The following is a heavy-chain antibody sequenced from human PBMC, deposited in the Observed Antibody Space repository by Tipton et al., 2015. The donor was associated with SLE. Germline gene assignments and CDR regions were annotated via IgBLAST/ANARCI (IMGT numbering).Heavy chain of an antibody. CDR1: GFTFSSYE. CDR2: ISSSGSTI. Sequence: GSLRLSCAAPGFTFSSYEMNWVRQAPGRGLEWVSYISSSGSTIYYADSVKGRFTISRDNAKNSLYLQMNSLRAEDTAVYYCARDASSGSYPGDAFDIWGQGTMVTVSS. V-gene: IGHV3-48*03. J-gene: IGHJ3*02. D-gene: IGHD1-26*01. CDR3: ARDASSGSYPGDAFDI.